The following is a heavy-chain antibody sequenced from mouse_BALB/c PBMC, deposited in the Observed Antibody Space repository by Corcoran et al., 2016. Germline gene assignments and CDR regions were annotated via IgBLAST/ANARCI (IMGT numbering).Heavy chain of an antibody. CDR1: GYTFTNYG. CDR2: INTYTGEP. V-gene: IGHV9-1*02. Sequence: QIQLVQYGPELKKPGETVTISCKASGYTFTNYGMHWVKQAPGKGLKWMGWINTYTGEPTYADDFKGRFAFSLETSASTAYLQINNLKNEDMATYFCARGDGYLMDYWGQGTSVTVSS. J-gene: IGHJ4*01. CDR3: ARGDGYLMDY. D-gene: IGHD2-3*01.